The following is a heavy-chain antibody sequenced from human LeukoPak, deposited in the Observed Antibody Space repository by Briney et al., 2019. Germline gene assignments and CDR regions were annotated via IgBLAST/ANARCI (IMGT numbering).Heavy chain of an antibody. V-gene: IGHV1-8*01. CDR1: GYTFTSYD. CDR3: ARGGRSFSDYSSSDMDV. D-gene: IGHD6-6*01. J-gene: IGHJ6*03. CDR2: MNPNSGST. Sequence: ASVKVSCKASGYTFTSYDINWVRQATGQGLEWMGWMNPNSGSTGYAQKFQGRVTMTRNTSISTAYMELSSLRSEDTAVYYCARGGRSFSDYSSSDMDVWGKGTTVTVSS.